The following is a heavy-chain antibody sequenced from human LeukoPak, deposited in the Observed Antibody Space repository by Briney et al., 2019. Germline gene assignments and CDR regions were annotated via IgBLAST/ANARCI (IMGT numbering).Heavy chain of an antibody. V-gene: IGHV4-59*08. CDR3: ARLDVGATSMYYFDY. CDR2: IYYSGST. J-gene: IGHJ4*02. Sequence: SETLSLTCTVSGGSISSYYWSWIRQPPGKGLEWIGYIYYSGSTNYNPSLKSRVTISVDTSKNQFSLKLSSVTAADTAVYYCARLDVGATSMYYFDYWGQGTLVTVSS. D-gene: IGHD1-26*01. CDR1: GGSISSYY.